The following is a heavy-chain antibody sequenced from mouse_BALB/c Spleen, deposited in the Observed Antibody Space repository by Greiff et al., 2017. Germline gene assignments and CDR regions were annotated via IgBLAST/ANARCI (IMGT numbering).Heavy chain of an antibody. V-gene: IGHV1-5*01. Sequence: EVQLQESGTVLARPGASVKMSCKASGYSFTSYWMHWVNQRPGQGLEWIGAIYPGNSDTSYNQKFKGKAKLTAVTSASTAYMELSSLTNEDSAVYYCTTHYYYGSSSYAMDYWGQGTSVTVSS. CDR1: GYSFTSYW. CDR3: TTHYYYGSSSYAMDY. J-gene: IGHJ4*01. D-gene: IGHD1-1*01. CDR2: IYPGNSDT.